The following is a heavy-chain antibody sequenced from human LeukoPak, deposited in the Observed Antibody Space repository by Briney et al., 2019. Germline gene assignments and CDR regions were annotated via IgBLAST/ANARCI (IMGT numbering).Heavy chain of an antibody. D-gene: IGHD2-15*01. V-gene: IGHV3-20*04. Sequence: GGSLRLSCAAPGFTFDDYGMSWVRQAPGKGLEWVSGINWNGGITGYADSVKGRFTISRDNAKNSLYLQMNSLRAEDTALYYCARDFVGYCSGGSCHHLAFDIWGQGTMVTDSS. CDR3: ARDFVGYCSGGSCHHLAFDI. CDR2: INWNGGIT. CDR1: GFTFDDYG. J-gene: IGHJ3*02.